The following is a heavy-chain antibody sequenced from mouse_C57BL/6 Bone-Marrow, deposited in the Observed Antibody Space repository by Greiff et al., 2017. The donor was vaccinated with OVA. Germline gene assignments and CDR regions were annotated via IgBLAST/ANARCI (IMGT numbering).Heavy chain of an antibody. V-gene: IGHV5-17*01. CDR1: GFTFSDYG. CDR3: ARGGYYADFDY. Sequence: EVKVEESGGGLVKPGGSLKLSCAASGFTFSDYGMHWVRQAPEKGLEWVAYISSGSSTIYYADTVKGRFTISRDNAKNTLFLQMTSLRSEDTAMYYCARGGYYADFDYWGQGTTLTVSS. J-gene: IGHJ2*01. CDR2: ISSGSSTI. D-gene: IGHD2-3*01.